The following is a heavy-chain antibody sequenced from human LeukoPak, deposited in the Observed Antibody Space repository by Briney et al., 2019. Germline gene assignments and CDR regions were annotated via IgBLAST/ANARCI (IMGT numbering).Heavy chain of an antibody. D-gene: IGHD5-12*01. V-gene: IGHV3-21*01. J-gene: IGHJ6*02. CDR3: AREGYSDYEEVIQDYYYYGMDV. CDR2: ISSSSSYI. CDR1: GFTFSSYS. Sequence: GGSLRLSCAASGFTFSSYSMNWVRQAPGKGLEWVSSISSSSSYIYYADSVKGRFTISRDNAKNSLYLQMNSLRAEDTAVYYCAREGYSDYEEVIQDYYYYGMDVWGQGTTVTVSS.